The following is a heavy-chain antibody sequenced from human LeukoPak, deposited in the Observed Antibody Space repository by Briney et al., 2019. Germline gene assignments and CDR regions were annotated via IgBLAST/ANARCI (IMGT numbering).Heavy chain of an antibody. CDR3: ARERDGRFFDY. V-gene: IGHV3-7*01. Sequence: PGGSLRLSCAVSGLIFRSYWMSGVREGPGKGLWWVANINQDGSEKYFVASAKGRFTISRDNAKNSLHLQINTLRAEDTAVYYCARERDGRFFDYWGPGTLVTVSS. CDR2: INQDGSEK. D-gene: IGHD5-24*01. J-gene: IGHJ4*02. CDR1: GLIFRSYW.